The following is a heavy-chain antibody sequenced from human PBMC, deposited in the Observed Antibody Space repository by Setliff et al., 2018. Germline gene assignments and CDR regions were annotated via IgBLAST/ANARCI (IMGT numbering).Heavy chain of an antibody. J-gene: IGHJ4*02. CDR1: GYTVTGYY. D-gene: IGHD2-8*01. CDR3: SRLVRYCTTTTCQSVPGAEV. V-gene: IGHV1-18*04. CDR2: IGAYTGNT. Sequence: ASVKVSCKASGYTVTGYYIHWVRQAPGQGLEWMGWIGAYTGNTNYAQKFQGRVTMTTDTSTSTAYMELRSLRSDDTAVYYCSRLVRYCTTTTCQSVPGAEVWGQGTLVTVSS.